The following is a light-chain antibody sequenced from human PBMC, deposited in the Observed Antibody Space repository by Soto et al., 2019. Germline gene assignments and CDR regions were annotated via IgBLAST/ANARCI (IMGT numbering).Light chain of an antibody. CDR2: SNN. J-gene: IGLJ3*02. CDR1: ISNIGSNT. Sequence: QPVLTQPPSASGTPGQRVTISCSGSISNIGSNTVNWYQQLPGTAPKLVIYSNNQRPSGVPDRFSGSKSGTSASLAISGLQSEDEADYYCAAWDDSLNGGVFGGGTKVTVL. V-gene: IGLV1-44*01. CDR3: AAWDDSLNGGV.